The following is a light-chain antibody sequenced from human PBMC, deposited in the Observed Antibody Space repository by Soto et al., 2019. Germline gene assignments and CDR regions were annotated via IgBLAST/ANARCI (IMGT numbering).Light chain of an antibody. CDR1: SSDVGSYNL. CDR3: CSYATDSTYV. V-gene: IGLV2-23*01. Sequence: QSVLTQPASVSGSPGQSITISCTGTSSDVGSYNLVSWYQQHPGKAPQLMIYESSKRPSGVSNRFSGSRSGNTASLTISGLQAEDEADYYCCSYATDSTYVFGSGTKLTVL. CDR2: ESS. J-gene: IGLJ1*01.